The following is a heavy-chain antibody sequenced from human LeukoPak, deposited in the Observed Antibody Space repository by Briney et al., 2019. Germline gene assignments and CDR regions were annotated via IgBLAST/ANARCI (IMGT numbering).Heavy chain of an antibody. V-gene: IGHV3-7*01. D-gene: IGHD6-13*01. CDR1: GFTFSDYW. Sequence: GGSLRLSXVISGFTFSDYWMNWVRQAPGKGLEWVASINQNGAERSYVDSVKGRFTISRDNPRNSLYLQMNSLRAEDTAVYYCARDGTAAGLYFDLWGQGTLVTVSS. J-gene: IGHJ4*01. CDR2: INQNGAER. CDR3: ARDGTAAGLYFDL.